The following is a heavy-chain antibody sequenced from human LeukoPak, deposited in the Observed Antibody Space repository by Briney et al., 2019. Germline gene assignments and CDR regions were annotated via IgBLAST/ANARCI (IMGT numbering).Heavy chain of an antibody. CDR2: ISWSSGSI. Sequence: GGSLRLSCAASGFTFDDYAMHWVRQAPGKGLEWVSGISWSSGSIGYADSVKGRFTISRDNAKNSLYLQMNSLRAEDTALYYCAKDASGYYDERYYFDYWGQGTLVTVSS. J-gene: IGHJ4*02. CDR3: AKDASGYYDERYYFDY. D-gene: IGHD3-22*01. V-gene: IGHV3-9*01. CDR1: GFTFDDYA.